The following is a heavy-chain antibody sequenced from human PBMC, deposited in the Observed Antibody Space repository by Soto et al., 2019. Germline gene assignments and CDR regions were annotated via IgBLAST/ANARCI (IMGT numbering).Heavy chain of an antibody. Sequence: QLQLQESGSGLVKPSQTLSLTCAVSGGSISSGGYSWSWIRQPPGKGLEWIGYISHSGSTYYNPSLKSRVTISGDRSKTQSSLKLSSVTAADTAMYSCASGSHVPHYWGQGTLVTVSS. CDR2: ISHSGST. CDR1: GGSISSGGYS. J-gene: IGHJ4*02. V-gene: IGHV4-30-2*01. CDR3: ASGSHVPHY. D-gene: IGHD6-6*01.